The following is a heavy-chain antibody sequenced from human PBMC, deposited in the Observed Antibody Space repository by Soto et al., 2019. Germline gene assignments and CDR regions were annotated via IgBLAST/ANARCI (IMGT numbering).Heavy chain of an antibody. CDR2: INHSGST. CDR3: ARAVPFGVVRS. V-gene: IGHV4-34*01. D-gene: IGHD3-3*01. CDR1: GVSFSGCY. J-gene: IGHJ5*02. Sequence: PSETLSLTCAVYGVSFSGCYWSWIRQPPGKGLEWIGEINHSGSTNYNPSLKSRVTISVDTSKNQFSLKLSSVTAADTAVYYCARAVPFGVVRSWGQGTLVTVSS.